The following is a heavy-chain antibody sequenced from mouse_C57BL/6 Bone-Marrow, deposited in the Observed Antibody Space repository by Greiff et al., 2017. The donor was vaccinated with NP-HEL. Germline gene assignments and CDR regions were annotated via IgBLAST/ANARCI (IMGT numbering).Heavy chain of an antibody. J-gene: IGHJ2*01. CDR3: ARGGYYSKGGY. D-gene: IGHD2-5*01. V-gene: IGHV1-81*01. CDR1: GYTFTSYG. CDR2: IYPRSGNT. Sequence: QVQLQQSGAELARPGASVKLSCKASGYTFTSYGISWVKQRPGQGLEWIGEIYPRSGNTYYIEKFKGKATLTADKSSSTAYMELRSLTSEDSAVYFCARGGYYSKGGYWGQGTTLTVSS.